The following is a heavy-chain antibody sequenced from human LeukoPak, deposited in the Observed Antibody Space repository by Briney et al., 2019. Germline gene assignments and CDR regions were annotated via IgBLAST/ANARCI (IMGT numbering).Heavy chain of an antibody. CDR3: ASHRIAAAGRDAFDI. D-gene: IGHD6-13*01. V-gene: IGHV4-61*01. J-gene: IGHJ3*02. CDR1: GYSISSGYY. Sequence: PSETLSLTCTVSGYSISSGYYWSWIRQPPGKGLEWIGYIYYSGSTNYNPSLKSRVTISVDTSKNQFSLKLSSVTAADTAVYYCASHRIAAAGRDAFDIWGQGTMVTVSS. CDR2: IYYSGST.